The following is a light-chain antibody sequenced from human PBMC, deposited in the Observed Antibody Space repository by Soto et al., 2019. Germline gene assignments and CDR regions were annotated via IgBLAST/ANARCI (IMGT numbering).Light chain of an antibody. J-gene: IGKJ4*01. V-gene: IGKV1-27*01. CDR2: AAS. Sequence: DIQMTQSPSSLSASIGDRVTLTCRATEDINNYLAWFQQKPGKVPKLLIYAASTLHSGVPSRFSGSGSGTEFTLTISSLQPDDVATYCCQKYNSGGPLTFGGGTKVEIK. CDR1: EDINNY. CDR3: QKYNSGGPLT.